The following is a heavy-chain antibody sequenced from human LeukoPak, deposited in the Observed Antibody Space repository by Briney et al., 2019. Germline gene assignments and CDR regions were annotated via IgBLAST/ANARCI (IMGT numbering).Heavy chain of an antibody. J-gene: IGHJ4*02. D-gene: IGHD6-19*01. V-gene: IGHV3-9*01. Sequence: GGSLRLSCAASGFTFSSYWMHWVRQAPGKGLEWVSGISWNSGSIGYADSVKGRFTISRDNAKNSLYLQMNSLRAEDAALYYCAKESGWRGFDYWGQGTLVTVSS. CDR3: AKESGWRGFDY. CDR1: GFTFSSYW. CDR2: ISWNSGSI.